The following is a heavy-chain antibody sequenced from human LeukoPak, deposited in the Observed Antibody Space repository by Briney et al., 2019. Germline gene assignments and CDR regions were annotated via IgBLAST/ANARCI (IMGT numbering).Heavy chain of an antibody. D-gene: IGHD2-15*01. Sequence: SETLSLTCTVSGGSISSSNYYWGWLRQPPGKGLVYIGSIHYSGSTYYNPSLKSRVSISVDTSENQCSLKLNSVTAEDAAVYYFARGSPYRSWGQGTLVTVSS. J-gene: IGHJ4*02. CDR2: IHYSGST. CDR1: GGSISSSNYY. V-gene: IGHV4-39*01. CDR3: ARGSPYRS.